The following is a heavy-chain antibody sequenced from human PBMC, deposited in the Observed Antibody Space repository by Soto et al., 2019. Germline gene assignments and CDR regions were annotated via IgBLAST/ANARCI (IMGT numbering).Heavy chain of an antibody. CDR3: ARDVVESSGYKIYYYYGMDV. V-gene: IGHV5-51*01. D-gene: IGHD3-22*01. CDR1: GYTFTNNW. Sequence: GESLKISCKGSGYTFTNNWVGWVRQMPGKGLEWMGIIYPGDSDTRYSPSFQGQVTISVDKSIATAYLQWSSLRAEDTAVYYCARDVVESSGYKIYYYYGMDVWGQGTTVTVSS. CDR2: IYPGDSDT. J-gene: IGHJ6*02.